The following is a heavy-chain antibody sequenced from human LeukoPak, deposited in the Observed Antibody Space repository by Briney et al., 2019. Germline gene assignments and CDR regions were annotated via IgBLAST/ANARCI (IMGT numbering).Heavy chain of an antibody. CDR3: ARGWFGSGSYYYYYGMDV. J-gene: IGHJ6*02. Sequence: GGSLRLSCAASGFTFSSYSMNWVRQAPGKGLEWVSSISSSSSYIYYADSVKGRFTISRDNAKISLYLQMNSLRAEDTAVYYCARGWFGSGSYYYYYGMDVWGQGTTVTVSS. D-gene: IGHD3-10*01. CDR1: GFTFSSYS. CDR2: ISSSSSYI. V-gene: IGHV3-21*01.